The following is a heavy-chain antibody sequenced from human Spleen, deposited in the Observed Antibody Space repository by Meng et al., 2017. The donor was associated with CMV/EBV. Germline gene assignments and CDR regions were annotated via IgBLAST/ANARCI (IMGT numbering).Heavy chain of an antibody. D-gene: IGHD2-15*01. V-gene: IGHV4-38-2*02. CDR1: GYSINSGYY. CDR3: ARVIGGYCSGASCPGWFDP. CDR2: IFHSGNT. J-gene: IGHJ5*02. Sequence: SETLSLTCTVSGYSINSGYYWGWIRQPPGKGLEWIGNIFHSGNTNYNPSLKSRVTVSIDTSKNQFSLKLNSVTAADTAVYYCARVIGGYCSGASCPGWFDPWGQGTLVTVSS.